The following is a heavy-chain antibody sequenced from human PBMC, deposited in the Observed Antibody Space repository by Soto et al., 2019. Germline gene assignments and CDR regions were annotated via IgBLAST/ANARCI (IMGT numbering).Heavy chain of an antibody. J-gene: IGHJ4*01. CDR3: ATSYGSGYRAFDS. V-gene: IGHV1-69*02. CDR1: GDTFSFYT. Sequence: SVKVFCKASGDTFSFYTINWVRQAPGLGLEWVGRINPILSMSNYAQKFQGRVTMTADKSTSTAYMELRSLRSEDTAMYFCATSYGSGYRAFDSWGQ. D-gene: IGHD3-10*01. CDR2: INPILSMS.